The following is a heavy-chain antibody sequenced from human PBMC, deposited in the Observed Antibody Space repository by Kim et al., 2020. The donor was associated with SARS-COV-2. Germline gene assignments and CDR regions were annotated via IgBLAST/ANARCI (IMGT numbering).Heavy chain of an antibody. J-gene: IGHJ3*02. CDR1: GYTFTSYA. Sequence: ASVKVSCKASGYTFTSYAMNWVRQAPGQGLEWMGWINTNTGNPTYAQGFTGRFVFSLDTSVSTAYLQISSLKAEDTAVYYCARAPSRLRYFDWLLLDAFDIWGQGTMVTVSS. CDR3: ARAPSRLRYFDWLLLDAFDI. V-gene: IGHV7-4-1*02. D-gene: IGHD3-9*01. CDR2: INTNTGNP.